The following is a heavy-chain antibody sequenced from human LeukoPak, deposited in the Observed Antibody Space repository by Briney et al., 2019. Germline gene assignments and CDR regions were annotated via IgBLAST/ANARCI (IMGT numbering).Heavy chain of an antibody. CDR1: GYSFTSYW. D-gene: IGHD3-9*01. V-gene: IGHV5-51*01. CDR3: ARLAPLLRYFGWSPNWFDP. J-gene: IGHJ5*02. Sequence: GESLKISCKGSGYSFTSYWIGWVRQMPGKGLEWMGIIYPGDSDTRYSPSFQGQVTISADKSISTAYLQWSSLKASDTAMYYCARLAPLLRYFGWSPNWFDPWGQGTLVTVSS. CDR2: IYPGDSDT.